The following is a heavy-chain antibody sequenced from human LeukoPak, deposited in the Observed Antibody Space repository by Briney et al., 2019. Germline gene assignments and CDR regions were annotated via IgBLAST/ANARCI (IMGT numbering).Heavy chain of an antibody. J-gene: IGHJ5*02. CDR2: INHSGST. V-gene: IGHV4-34*01. CDR1: GGSFSSYY. D-gene: IGHD6-13*01. Sequence: SETLSLTCAVYGGSFSSYYWSWIRQPPGKGLEWIGEINHSGSTNYNPSLKSRVTISVDTSKNQFSLKLSSVTAADTAVYYCARDPGIAAHWFDPWGQGTLVVVSS. CDR3: ARDPGIAAHWFDP.